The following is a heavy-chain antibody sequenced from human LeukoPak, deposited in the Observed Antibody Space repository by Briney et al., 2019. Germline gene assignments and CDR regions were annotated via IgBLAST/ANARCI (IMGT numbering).Heavy chain of an antibody. Sequence: GGSLRLSCAASGFTFSSYWMSWVRQAPGKGLEWVSNIKQDGSEKYYVDSVKGRFTISRDNAKNSLYLQMNSLRAEDTAVYYCARDREVKQQLTGYYFDYWGQGTLVTVSS. CDR1: GFTFSSYW. D-gene: IGHD6-13*01. CDR2: IKQDGSEK. CDR3: ARDREVKQQLTGYYFDY. J-gene: IGHJ4*02. V-gene: IGHV3-7*01.